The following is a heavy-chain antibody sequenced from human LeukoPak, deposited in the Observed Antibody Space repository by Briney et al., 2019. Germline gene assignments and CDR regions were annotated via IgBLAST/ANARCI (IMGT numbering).Heavy chain of an antibody. V-gene: IGHV4-34*01. D-gene: IGHD2-15*01. J-gene: IGHJ4*02. CDR3: ARRLSRYCSGGSCYISRYFDY. CDR1: GGSFSGYY. Sequence: PSETLSLTCAVYGGSFSGYYWRWIRQPPGKGLEWIGEINHSGSTNYNPSLKSRVTISVDTSKNQFSLKLSSVTAADTAVYYCARRLSRYCSGGSCYISRYFDYWGQGTLVTVSS. CDR2: INHSGST.